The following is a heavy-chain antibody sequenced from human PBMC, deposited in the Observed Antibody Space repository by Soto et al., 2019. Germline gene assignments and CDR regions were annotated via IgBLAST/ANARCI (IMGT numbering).Heavy chain of an antibody. J-gene: IGHJ6*02. V-gene: IGHV3-7*03. CDR1: GFTFSSYW. CDR2: IKQDGSEK. CDR3: AREVGPTDIVLMVYAIHLNYYYYGMDV. Sequence: PGGSLRLSCAASGFTFSSYWMSWVRQAPGKGLGWVANIKQDGSEKYYVDSVKGRFTISRDNAKNSLYLQMNSLRAEDTAVYYCAREVGPTDIVLMVYAIHLNYYYYGMDVWGQGTTVTVSS. D-gene: IGHD2-8*01.